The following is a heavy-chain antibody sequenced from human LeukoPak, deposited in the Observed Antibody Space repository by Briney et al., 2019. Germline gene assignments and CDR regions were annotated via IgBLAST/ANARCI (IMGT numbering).Heavy chain of an antibody. V-gene: IGHV3-30*02. CDR2: IRYDGSNK. J-gene: IGHJ6*02. D-gene: IGHD6-19*01. CDR3: AKVGVSIAVAASRYYYYYGMDV. CDR1: GYTFSSYG. Sequence: PGGSLRLSCAASGYTFSSYGMSWVRQAPGKGLEWVAFIRYDGSNKYYAETLKGRFTISRDNSKNTLYLQMNRLRAEDTAVYYSAKVGVSIAVAASRYYYYYGMDVWGQGTTVTVSS.